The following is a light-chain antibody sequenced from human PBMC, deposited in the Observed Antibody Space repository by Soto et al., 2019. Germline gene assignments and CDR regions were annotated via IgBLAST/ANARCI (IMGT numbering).Light chain of an antibody. CDR2: KAS. V-gene: IGKV1-5*03. CDR3: QQYDSFPLT. J-gene: IGKJ4*01. Sequence: DIQMTQSPSTLSASVGDRVTITCRASQSISNWLAWYQQRPGRAPQLLIHKASTLETGVTSRFSGSGSGTEFTLTISSLQPDDFASYFCQQYDSFPLTFGGGTKVEIK. CDR1: QSISNW.